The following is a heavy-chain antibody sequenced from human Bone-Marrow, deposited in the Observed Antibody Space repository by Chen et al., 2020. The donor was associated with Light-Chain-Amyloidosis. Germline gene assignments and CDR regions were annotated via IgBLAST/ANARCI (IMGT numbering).Heavy chain of an antibody. J-gene: IGHJ6*04. Sequence: EVQLLESGGGLVQPGGSLRLSCAASGFTFSSYAMSWVRQGPGKGLEWVSAISGSGGSTYYAGRVKGRFTISRDNSKNTLYLQMISLRAEDTGVYYCAKGVEIRRGWYYGMDAWGKGTTVTVSS. CDR1: GFTFSSYA. CDR2: ISGSGGST. D-gene: IGHD1-1*01. V-gene: IGHV3-23*01. CDR3: AKGVEIRRGWYYGMDA.